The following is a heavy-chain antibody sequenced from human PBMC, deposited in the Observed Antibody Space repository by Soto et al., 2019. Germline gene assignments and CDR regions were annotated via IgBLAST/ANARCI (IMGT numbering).Heavy chain of an antibody. Sequence: SVKVSCKASGGTFSSYAISWVRQAPGQGLEWMGGIIPIFGTANYAQKFQGRVTITADESTSTAYMELSSLRSEDTAVYYCARGSITMVRGVINYYYYGMDVWGQGTTVTV. CDR2: IIPIFGTA. CDR1: GGTFSSYA. CDR3: ARGSITMVRGVINYYYYGMDV. V-gene: IGHV1-69*13. J-gene: IGHJ6*02. D-gene: IGHD3-10*01.